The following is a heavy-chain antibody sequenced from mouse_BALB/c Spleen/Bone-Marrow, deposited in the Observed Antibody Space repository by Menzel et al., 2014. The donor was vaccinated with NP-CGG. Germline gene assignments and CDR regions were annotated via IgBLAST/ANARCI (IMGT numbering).Heavy chain of an antibody. CDR1: GYSITNGYG. D-gene: IGHD1-1*01. Sequence: VQLQQSGPDLVKPSQSLSPTCTVTGYSITNGYGWHWIRQFPGNKLEWMGYIHYTGNTDYNPSLKSRISITRDTSKNQFFLQLNSVTTEDTATYYCTRETPSIADFDYRGQGTTLAVSS. CDR3: TRETPSIADFDY. V-gene: IGHV3-1*02. J-gene: IGHJ2*01. CDR2: IHYTGNT.